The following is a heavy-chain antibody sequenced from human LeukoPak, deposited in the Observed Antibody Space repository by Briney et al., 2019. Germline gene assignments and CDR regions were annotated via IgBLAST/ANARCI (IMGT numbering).Heavy chain of an antibody. Sequence: SGTLSLTCTVSGGSISGSSWWTWVRQSPGKGLECIGEIHHSGSTNYHPSLKGRLTMSIDKSKNQFSLRLTSVTAADTAVYYCAREDEDGHFDYWGQGTLVTVSS. CDR2: IHHSGST. D-gene: IGHD5-24*01. CDR3: AREDEDGHFDY. CDR1: GGSISGSSW. V-gene: IGHV4-4*02. J-gene: IGHJ4*02.